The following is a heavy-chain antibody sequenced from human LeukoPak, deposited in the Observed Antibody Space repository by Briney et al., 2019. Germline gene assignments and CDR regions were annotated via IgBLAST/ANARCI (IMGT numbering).Heavy chain of an antibody. Sequence: PSETLSLTCTVSGGSISSYYWSWIRPRAGEGLEWIGRIYTSGSTNYNPSLKSRVTLSVDTSKNQFSLKLSSVTAADTAVYYCASGYYDSSGYFVDYWGQGTLVTVSS. CDR1: GGSISSYY. CDR2: IYTSGST. J-gene: IGHJ4*02. D-gene: IGHD3-22*01. V-gene: IGHV4-4*07. CDR3: ASGYYDSSGYFVDY.